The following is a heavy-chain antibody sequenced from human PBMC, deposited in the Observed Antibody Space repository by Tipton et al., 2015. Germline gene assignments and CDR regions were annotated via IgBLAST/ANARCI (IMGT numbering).Heavy chain of an antibody. CDR1: GYSISSGYY. CDR3: ARDLEHGMDV. V-gene: IGHV4-61*01. CDR2: IHYSGNS. J-gene: IGHJ6*02. D-gene: IGHD5-24*01. Sequence: TLSLTCDVSGYSISSGYYWGWIRQPPGKGLEYIGYIHYSGNSNYNPSLKSRISMSVDTSKNQISLKMTSVTAADTAVYYCARDLEHGMDVWGHGTTVTVSS.